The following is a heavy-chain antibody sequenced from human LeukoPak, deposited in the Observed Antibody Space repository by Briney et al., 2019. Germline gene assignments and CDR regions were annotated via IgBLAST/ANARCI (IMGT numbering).Heavy chain of an antibody. J-gene: IGHJ6*04. CDR1: GGSISSSSYY. CDR3: ARDFAHCSSTSCYEDV. Sequence: SETLSLTCTVSGGSISSSSYYWGWIRQPPGKGLEWIGSIYYSGSTYYNPSLKSRLTISVDTSKNQFSLKLSSVTAADTAVYYCARDFAHCSSTSCYEDVWGKGTTVTVSS. D-gene: IGHD2-2*01. V-gene: IGHV4-39*07. CDR2: IYYSGST.